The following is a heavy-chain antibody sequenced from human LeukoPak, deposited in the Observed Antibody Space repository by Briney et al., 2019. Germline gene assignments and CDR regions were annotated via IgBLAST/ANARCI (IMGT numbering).Heavy chain of an antibody. V-gene: IGHV4-31*11. Sequence: PSETLSLTCAVYGGSFSGYYWSWIRQHPGKGLEWIGYIYYSGSTYYNPSLKSRVTISVDTSKNQFSLKLSSVTAADTAVYYCARAVPDAEYFQHWGQGTLVTVSS. J-gene: IGHJ1*01. CDR3: ARAVPDAEYFQH. CDR1: GGSFSGYY. CDR2: IYYSGST.